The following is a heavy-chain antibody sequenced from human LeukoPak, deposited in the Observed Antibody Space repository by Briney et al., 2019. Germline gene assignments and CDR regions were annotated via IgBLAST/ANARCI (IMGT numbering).Heavy chain of an antibody. J-gene: IGHJ4*02. CDR2: ISDSGGRT. D-gene: IGHD3-22*01. Sequence: GGSLRLSCAVSGITLSNYSMSWVRQAPGKGLEWVAGISDSGGRTNYADSVKGRFTISRDNPKNTLYLQMNSLRAEDTAVYFCAKRGVVIRVILVGFHKEAYYFDSWGQGALVTVSS. V-gene: IGHV3-23*01. CDR3: AKRGVVIRVILVGFHKEAYYFDS. CDR1: GITLSNYS.